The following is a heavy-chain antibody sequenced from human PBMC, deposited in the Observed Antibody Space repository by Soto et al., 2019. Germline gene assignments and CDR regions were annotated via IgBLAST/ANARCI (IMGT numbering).Heavy chain of an antibody. CDR2: INPNSGGT. J-gene: IGHJ5*02. CDR3: ARGGDYSNHNWFDP. Sequence: ASVKVSCKASGYTFTGYYMHWVRQAPGQGLEWMGWINPNSGGTNYAQKFQGWVTMTRDTSISTAYMELSRLRSDDTAVYYCARGGDYSNHNWFDPWRQGTLVTVSS. V-gene: IGHV1-2*04. D-gene: IGHD4-4*01. CDR1: GYTFTGYY.